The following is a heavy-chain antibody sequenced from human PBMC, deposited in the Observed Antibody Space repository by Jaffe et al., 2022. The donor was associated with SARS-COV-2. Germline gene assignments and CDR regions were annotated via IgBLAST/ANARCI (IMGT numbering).Heavy chain of an antibody. CDR2: ISGSGGST. CDR1: GFTFSSYA. V-gene: IGHV3-23*01. J-gene: IGHJ6*02. CDR3: AKSKGATAMVTFIEYYYGMDV. Sequence: EVQLLESGGGLVQPGGSLRLSCAASGFTFSSYAMSWVRQAPGKGLEWVSAISGSGGSTYYADSVKGRFTISRDNSKNTLYLQMNSLRAEDTAVYYCAKSKGATAMVTFIEYYYGMDVWGQGTTVTVSS. D-gene: IGHD5-18*01.